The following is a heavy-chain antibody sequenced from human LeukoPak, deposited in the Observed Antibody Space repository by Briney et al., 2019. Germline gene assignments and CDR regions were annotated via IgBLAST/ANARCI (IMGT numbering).Heavy chain of an antibody. CDR1: GYTLTKLS. V-gene: IGHV1-24*01. CDR2: FDPEDGET. Sequence: GASVKVSCKVSGYTLTKLSMHWVRQAPGKGLEWMGDFDPEDGETIYAQKFQGRVTMTEDTSTDTAYMGLSSLRSEDTAVYYCATGPGGYIHRLDYWGQGTLVTVSS. D-gene: IGHD5-12*01. CDR3: ATGPGGYIHRLDY. J-gene: IGHJ4*02.